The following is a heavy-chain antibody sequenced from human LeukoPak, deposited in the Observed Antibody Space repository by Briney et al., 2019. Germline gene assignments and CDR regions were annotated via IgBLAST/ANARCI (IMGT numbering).Heavy chain of an antibody. CDR2: ISSGGSII. D-gene: IGHD3-10*01. Sequence: GGSLRLSCAASGFTFSSYEMNWVRQAPGKGLEWVSYISSGGSIIYYADSVKGRFTISRDNAKNSLYLQMNSLRAEDTAIYYCASDAGPRGAYDAFDIWGQGTMVTVSS. J-gene: IGHJ3*02. V-gene: IGHV3-48*03. CDR3: ASDAGPRGAYDAFDI. CDR1: GFTFSSYE.